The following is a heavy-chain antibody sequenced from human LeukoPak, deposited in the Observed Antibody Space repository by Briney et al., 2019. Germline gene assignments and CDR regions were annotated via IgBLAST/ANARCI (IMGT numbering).Heavy chain of an antibody. V-gene: IGHV3-30*02. CDR1: GFTFSSYG. CDR2: IRYDGSNK. D-gene: IGHD1-26*01. CDR3: AKDTRELPHTRYFDY. J-gene: IGHJ4*02. Sequence: GGSLRLSCAASGFTFSSYGMHWVRQAPGKGLEWVAFIRYDGSNKYYADSVKGRFTMSRDNSKNTLYLQMNSLRAEDTAVYYCAKDTRELPHTRYFDYWGQGTLVTVSS.